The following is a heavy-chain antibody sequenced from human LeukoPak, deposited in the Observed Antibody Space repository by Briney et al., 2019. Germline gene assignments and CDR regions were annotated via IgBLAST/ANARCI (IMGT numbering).Heavy chain of an antibody. J-gene: IGHJ4*02. Sequence: GASVKVSCKASGYTFTGYYMHWVRQAPGQRLEWMGWINPNSGNTNYAQKLQGRVTMTTDTSTSTDYMDLRSLRSDDTAVYYCARDYSIAAAGTFGYWGQGTLVTVSS. D-gene: IGHD6-13*01. CDR3: ARDYSIAAAGTFGY. CDR2: INPNSGNT. V-gene: IGHV1-18*04. CDR1: GYTFTGYY.